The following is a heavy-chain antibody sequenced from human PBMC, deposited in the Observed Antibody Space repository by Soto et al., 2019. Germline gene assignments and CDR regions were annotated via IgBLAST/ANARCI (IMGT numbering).Heavy chain of an antibody. CDR2: INHSGRT. D-gene: IGHD6-6*01. Sequence: PSDTLSLTCVVSGGSYSGYYWSWIRQSPGKGLEWIGEINHSGRTNYKSSLESRVTISIDKSETQFSLKLNSVTAADTAVYYCARQGTSSSGFDYWGQGTLVTVSS. CDR3: ARQGTSSSGFDY. J-gene: IGHJ4*02. CDR1: GGSYSGYY. V-gene: IGHV4-34*01.